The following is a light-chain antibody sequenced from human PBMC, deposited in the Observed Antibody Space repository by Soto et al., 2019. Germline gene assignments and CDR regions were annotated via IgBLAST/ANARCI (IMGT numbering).Light chain of an antibody. CDR3: QQANNFPRT. CDR2: GAS. J-gene: IGKJ1*01. Sequence: DIQMTQSPSSVSASVGDRVTNTCRASQDISSWLAWYQQKPGKAPKLLIYGASSLKSGVPSRFSGSGSGTDFTLTISSLQPEDFASYYCQQANNFPRTFGQGTKVEIK. V-gene: IGKV1-12*01. CDR1: QDISSW.